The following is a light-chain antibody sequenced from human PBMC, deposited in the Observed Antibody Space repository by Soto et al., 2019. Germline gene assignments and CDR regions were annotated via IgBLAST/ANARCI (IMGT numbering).Light chain of an antibody. CDR3: QQYGSSPPT. CDR2: GAS. Sequence: EIVMTQSPATLSVSPGERTTLCCRASQSISRYLAWYQQKPGQGPRLLIYGASSRATGTPDRFSGSGSGTDFTLTINRLEPEDFALYYCQQYGSSPPTFGQGTKVDIK. CDR1: QSISRY. V-gene: IGKV3-20*01. J-gene: IGKJ1*01.